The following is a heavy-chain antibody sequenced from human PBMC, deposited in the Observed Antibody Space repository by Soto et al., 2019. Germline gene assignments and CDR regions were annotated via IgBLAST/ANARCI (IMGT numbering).Heavy chain of an antibody. J-gene: IGHJ4*02. CDR1: GFTFSNAW. CDR2: IKSKTDGGTT. Sequence: GGSLRLSCAASGFTFSNAWMSWVRQAPGKGLEWVGRIKSKTDGGTTDYAAPVKGRFTISRDDSKNTLYLQMNSLRAEDTAVYYCAGGLLRGPLDYCGPGTLVTVSS. CDR3: AGGLLRGPLDY. V-gene: IGHV3-15*01. D-gene: IGHD3-3*01.